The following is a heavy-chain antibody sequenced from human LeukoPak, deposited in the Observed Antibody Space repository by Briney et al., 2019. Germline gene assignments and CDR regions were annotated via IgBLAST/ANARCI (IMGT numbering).Heavy chain of an antibody. V-gene: IGHV4-59*12. J-gene: IGHJ4*02. CDR3: ARVYGGILTGYYGFDY. CDR1: GGSISSYY. CDR2: IYYSGST. D-gene: IGHD3-9*01. Sequence: SETLSLTCTVSGGSISSYYWSWIRQPPGEGLEWIGYIYYSGSTNYNPSLKSRVTISVDKSKSQFSLKLNSVTAADTAVYYCARVYGGILTGYYGFDYWGQGTLVTVSS.